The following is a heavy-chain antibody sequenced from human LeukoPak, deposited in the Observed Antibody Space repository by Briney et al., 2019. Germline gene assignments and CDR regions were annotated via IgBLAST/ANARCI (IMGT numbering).Heavy chain of an antibody. V-gene: IGHV1-69*05. CDR3: ARDSSGYYEYYWYFDL. Sequence: SVKVSCKTSGGTLSSYAISWVRQAPGQGLEWMGRIIPIFGTANYAQKFQGRVTITTDESTSTAYMELSSLRSEDTAVYYCARDSSGYYEYYWYFDLWGRGTLVTVSS. CDR1: GGTLSSYA. D-gene: IGHD3-22*01. J-gene: IGHJ2*01. CDR2: IIPIFGTA.